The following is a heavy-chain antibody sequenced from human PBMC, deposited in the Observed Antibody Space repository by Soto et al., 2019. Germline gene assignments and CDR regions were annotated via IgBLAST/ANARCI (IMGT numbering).Heavy chain of an antibody. J-gene: IGHJ6*02. D-gene: IGHD2-15*01. Sequence: QVQLQESGPGLVKPSETLSLTCTVSGGSINNYYWSWIRQPPGKGLEWIGYIYYSGSTNYNSSLKSRVTISVDTSKNQFSLKQSSLPAADTAVYFCARVVTRGGHNSRTPYYGMDVWGQGTTVTVS. CDR2: IYYSGST. CDR3: ARVVTRGGHNSRTPYYGMDV. V-gene: IGHV4-59*01. CDR1: GGSINNYY.